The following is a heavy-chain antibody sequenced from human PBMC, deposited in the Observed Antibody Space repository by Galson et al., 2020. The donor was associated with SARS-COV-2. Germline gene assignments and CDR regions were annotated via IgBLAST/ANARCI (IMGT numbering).Heavy chain of an antibody. CDR2: IWYDGSNK. V-gene: IGHV3-33*06. CDR3: AKEELRSLDY. D-gene: IGHD3-3*01. J-gene: IGHJ4*02. CDR1: GFTFSSYG. Sequence: SLSLSCAVSGFTFSSYGMHWVRQAPGKGLEWVAVIWYDGSNKYYADSVKGRFTISRDNSKNTLYLQMNSLRAEDTAVYYCAKEELRSLDYGGQGGLVTVSP.